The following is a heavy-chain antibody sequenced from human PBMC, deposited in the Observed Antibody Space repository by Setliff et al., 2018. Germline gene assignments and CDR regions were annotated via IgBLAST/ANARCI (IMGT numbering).Heavy chain of an antibody. CDR3: ARGSGYYYGAFDS. CDR1: GGSISSGDYY. Sequence: PSETLSLTCTVSGGSISSGDYYWSWIRQPPGKGLEWIGYIYYSGSTYYNPSLKSRVTISVDTSKNQFSLKLSSVTAADTAVYYCARGSGYYYGAFDSWGQGTLVTVSS. V-gene: IGHV4-30-4*02. CDR2: IYYSGST. J-gene: IGHJ4*02. D-gene: IGHD3-22*01.